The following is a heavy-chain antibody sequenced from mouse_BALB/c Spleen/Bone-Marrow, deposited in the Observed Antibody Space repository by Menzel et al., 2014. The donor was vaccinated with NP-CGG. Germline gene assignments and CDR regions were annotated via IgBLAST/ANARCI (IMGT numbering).Heavy chain of an antibody. J-gene: IGHJ2*01. CDR1: GFTFXDYY. CDR3: ARDMGGLLFDY. CDR2: IRNKANGYTT. V-gene: IGHV7-3*02. Sequence: EVKLVESGGGLVQPGGSLRLSCATSGFTFXDYYMNWVRQPPGKALEWLGFIRNKANGYTTEYSASVKGRFTISRDNSQSILYLQMNTLRAEDSATYYCARDMGGLLFDYWGQGTTLTVS. D-gene: IGHD2-3*01.